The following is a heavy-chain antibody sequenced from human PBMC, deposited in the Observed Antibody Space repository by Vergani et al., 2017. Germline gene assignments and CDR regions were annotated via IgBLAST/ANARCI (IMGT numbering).Heavy chain of an antibody. CDR2: IYPGDSDT. D-gene: IGHD5-18*01. J-gene: IGHJ4*02. V-gene: IGHV5-51*01. Sequence: EVQLLESGGGLVQPGESLKISCKGSGYSFTSYWIGWVRQMPGKGLEWMGIIYPGDSDTRYSPSFQGQVTISADKSISTAYLQWSSLKASDTAMYYCARRGFDGGYSYGGVDYWGQGTLVTVSS. CDR3: ARRGFDGGYSYGGVDY. CDR1: GYSFTSYW.